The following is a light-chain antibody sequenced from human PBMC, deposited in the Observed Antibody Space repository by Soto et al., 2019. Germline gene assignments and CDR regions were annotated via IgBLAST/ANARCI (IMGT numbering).Light chain of an antibody. V-gene: IGKV1-39*01. CDR2: AAS. CDR3: QQSHGIPYT. Sequence: DIQMTQSPFSLSASVGDRVTITCRASQSISTYVNWYQQKAATAPKLLIYAASRLQSEVPSRFVGGGSDTEFTLTITSLQPEDCATYYCQQSHGIPYTFGQGTKLEIK. J-gene: IGKJ2*01. CDR1: QSISTY.